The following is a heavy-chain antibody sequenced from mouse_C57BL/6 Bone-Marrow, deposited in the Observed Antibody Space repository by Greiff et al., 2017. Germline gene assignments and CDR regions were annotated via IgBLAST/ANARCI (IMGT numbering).Heavy chain of an antibody. CDR3: TPLYYGSSYFYWYFDV. J-gene: IGHJ1*03. CDR2: IDPENGDT. D-gene: IGHD1-1*01. V-gene: IGHV14-4*01. CDR1: GFNIKDDY. Sequence: VQLQQSGAELVRPGASVKLSCTASGFNIKDDYLHWVKQRPEQGLEWIGWIDPENGDTEYASKFQGKATITADPSSNTAYLQLSSLTSEDTAVYYCTPLYYGSSYFYWYFDVWGTGTTVTVSS.